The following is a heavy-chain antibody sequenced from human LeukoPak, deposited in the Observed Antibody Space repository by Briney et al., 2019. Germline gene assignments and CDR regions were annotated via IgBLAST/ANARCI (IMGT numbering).Heavy chain of an antibody. J-gene: IGHJ4*02. V-gene: IGHV3-73*01. CDR3: TRSLVDDHGGNSPYYFDS. CDR2: IRSKANNNAT. Sequence: GGSLRLSCAASGFIFSGSALQWVRQAPGEGLEWVGRIRSKANNNATVYAASVRGRFTISRDDSKNTVYLQLNSLKTEDTAVYYCTRSLVDDHGGNSPYYFDSWGQGALSPSPQ. D-gene: IGHD4-23*01. CDR1: GFIFSGSA.